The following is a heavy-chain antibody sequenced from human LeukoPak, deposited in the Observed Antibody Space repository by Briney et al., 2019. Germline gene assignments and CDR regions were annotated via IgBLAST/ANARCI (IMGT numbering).Heavy chain of an antibody. CDR1: GYTFTSYD. Sequence: ASAKVSCKASGYTFTSYDINWVRQATGQGLEWMGWMNPNSGNTGYAQKFQGRVTMTRNTSISTAYMELSSLRSEDTAVYYCATSADAIDAFDIWGQGTMVTVSS. V-gene: IGHV1-8*01. CDR3: ATSADAIDAFDI. CDR2: MNPNSGNT. J-gene: IGHJ3*02.